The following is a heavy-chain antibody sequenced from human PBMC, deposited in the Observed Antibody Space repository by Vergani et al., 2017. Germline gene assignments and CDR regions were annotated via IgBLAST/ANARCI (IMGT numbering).Heavy chain of an antibody. CDR1: GFTFTSYH. V-gene: IGHV1-2*06. CDR2: IDPNSVDT. J-gene: IGHJ4*02. CDR3: ARVIVCGSRTNCFADH. Sequence: QVQLVQSGAEVKKPGASVRVSCKASGFTFTSYHIHWVRQAPGQGLDWLGRIDPNSVDTRYSQRFQDRVTITRDTSINTAYMEMTRLRPDDTAIYYCARVIVCGSRTNCFADHWGQGTLVTVSS. D-gene: IGHD2-2*01.